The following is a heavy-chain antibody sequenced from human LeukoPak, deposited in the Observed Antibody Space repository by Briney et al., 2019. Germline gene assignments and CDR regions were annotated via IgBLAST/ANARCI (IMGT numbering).Heavy chain of an antibody. J-gene: IGHJ4*02. Sequence: VASVKVSCKASGYTFTSYGISWVRQAPGQGLEWMGWISAYNGNTNYAQNLQGRVTMTTDTSTSTAYMELRSLRSDDTAVYYCARSGGWVPAAPRGYWGQGTLVTVSS. V-gene: IGHV1-18*01. CDR2: ISAYNGNT. D-gene: IGHD2-2*01. CDR1: GYTFTSYG. CDR3: ARSGGWVPAAPRGY.